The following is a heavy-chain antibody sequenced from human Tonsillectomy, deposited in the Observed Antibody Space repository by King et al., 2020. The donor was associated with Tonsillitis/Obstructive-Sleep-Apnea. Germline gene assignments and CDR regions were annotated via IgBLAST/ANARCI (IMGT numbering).Heavy chain of an antibody. Sequence: VQLVESGGGLVKPGGSLRLSCAASGLTFSDYYMSWMRQAPGKGLEWVSYISSSSTYRNYADSVKGRFTISRDNAKSTLYLQMNSLRAEDTAVYHCARDLMSSTVTTFGYYVDWGQGTLVTVSP. CDR1: GLTFSDYY. V-gene: IGHV3-11*05. D-gene: IGHD4-17*01. CDR3: ARDLMSSTVTTFGYYVD. J-gene: IGHJ4*02. CDR2: ISSSSTYR.